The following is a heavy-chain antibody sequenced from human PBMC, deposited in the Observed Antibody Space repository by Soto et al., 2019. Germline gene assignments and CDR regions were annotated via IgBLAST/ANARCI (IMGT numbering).Heavy chain of an antibody. D-gene: IGHD3-3*01. Sequence: GGSLRLSCAASGFTFSSYGMHWVRQAPGKGLEGVAVIWYDGSNKYYADSVKGRFTISRDNSKNTLYLQMNSLRAEGTAVYYCARGPLSITIFGVVNLFDYWGQGTLVTVSS. CDR1: GFTFSSYG. CDR2: IWYDGSNK. V-gene: IGHV3-33*01. J-gene: IGHJ4*02. CDR3: ARGPLSITIFGVVNLFDY.